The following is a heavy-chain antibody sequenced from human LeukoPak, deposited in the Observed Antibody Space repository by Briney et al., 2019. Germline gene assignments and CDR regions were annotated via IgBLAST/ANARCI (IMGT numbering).Heavy chain of an antibody. J-gene: IGHJ4*02. Sequence: PSETLSLTCTVSGDSISRSPYYWGWIRQPPGKSLEWIGSIYYSGSTYYNPSLKSRVTISVDTSKSQFSLELRSVTAADTAVYYCASGVDSRKTGYWGQGTLVTVSS. CDR2: IYYSGST. CDR1: GDSISRSPYY. D-gene: IGHD3-3*01. V-gene: IGHV4-39*07. CDR3: ASGVDSRKTGY.